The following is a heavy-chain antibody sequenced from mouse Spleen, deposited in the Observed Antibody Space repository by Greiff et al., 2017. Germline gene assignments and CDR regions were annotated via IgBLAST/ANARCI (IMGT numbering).Heavy chain of an antibody. CDR1: GYSFTDYN. V-gene: IGHV1-39*01. CDR3: ARGLYYGSSYYYAMDY. CDR2: INPNYGTT. J-gene: IGHJ4*01. D-gene: IGHD1-1*01. Sequence: VQLKESGPELVKPGASVKISCKASGYSFTDYNMNWVKQSNGKSLEWIGVINPNYGTTSYNQKFKGKATLTVDQSSSTAYMQLNSLTSEDSAVYYCARGLYYGSSYYYAMDYWGQGTSVTVSS.